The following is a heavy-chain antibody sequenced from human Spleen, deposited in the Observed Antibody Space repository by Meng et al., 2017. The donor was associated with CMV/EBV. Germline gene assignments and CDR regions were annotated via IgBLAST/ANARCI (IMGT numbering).Heavy chain of an antibody. CDR3: VRDGGYSYGTDDYKYFGMDV. CDR2: ISSSRSRI. V-gene: IGHV3-21*01. J-gene: IGHJ6*02. Sequence: GESLKISCAASGFRFNSYSMSWVRQAPGKGLEWVSSISSSRSRIYYAASVRGRLTISRDNAKNSLDLQMNRLRAEDTAVYYCVRDGGYSYGTDDYKYFGMDVWGQGTTVTVSS. D-gene: IGHD5-18*01. CDR1: GFRFNSYS.